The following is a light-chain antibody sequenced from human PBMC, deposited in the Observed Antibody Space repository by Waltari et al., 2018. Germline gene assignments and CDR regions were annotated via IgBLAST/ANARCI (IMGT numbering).Light chain of an antibody. CDR3: SSYAGSFPYV. CDR1: GSDLGGYNH. CDR2: EVS. J-gene: IGLJ1*01. Sequence: QSALTQPPSASGSPGQSVTLSCTGTGSDLGGYNHVSWYQQHPGKAPKLMIYEVSKRPSGVPDRFSGSKSGNTASLTVSGLQSEDEADYYCSSYAGSFPYVFGTGTKVTVL. V-gene: IGLV2-8*01.